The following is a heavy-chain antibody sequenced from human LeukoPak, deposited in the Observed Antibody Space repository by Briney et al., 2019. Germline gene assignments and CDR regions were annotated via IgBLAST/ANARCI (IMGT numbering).Heavy chain of an antibody. CDR2: INHSGST. J-gene: IGHJ5*02. CDR1: GGSFSGYY. CDR3: ARAVGYCSSTSCYHGRFFDP. V-gene: IGHV4-34*01. D-gene: IGHD2-2*01. Sequence: SETLSLTCAVYGGSFSGYYWSWIRQPPGKGLEWIGEINHSGSTNYNPSLKSRVTISVDTSKNQFSLKLSSVTAADTAVYYCARAVGYCSSTSCYHGRFFDPWGQATLVTVSS.